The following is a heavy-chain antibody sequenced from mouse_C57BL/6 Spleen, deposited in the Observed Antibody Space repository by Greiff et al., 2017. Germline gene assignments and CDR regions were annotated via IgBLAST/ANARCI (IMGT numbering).Heavy chain of an antibody. V-gene: IGHV1-63*01. Sequence: QVQLQQSGAELVRPGTSVKMSCKASGYTFTNYWIGWAKQRPGHGLEWIGDIYPGGGYTNYNEKFKGKATLTADKSSSTAYMQFSSLTSEDSAIYYCARDSTGRYFDVGGTGTTVTVSS. CDR2: IYPGGGYT. CDR3: ARDSTGRYFDV. D-gene: IGHD4-1*02. CDR1: GYTFTNYW. J-gene: IGHJ1*03.